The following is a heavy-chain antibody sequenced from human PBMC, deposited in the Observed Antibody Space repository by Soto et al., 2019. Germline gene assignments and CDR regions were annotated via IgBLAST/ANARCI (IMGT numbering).Heavy chain of an antibody. CDR3: ARDRELNYSAYGGSDHYYGMDV. Sequence: KTXASLALPCTVSGGSVSGGGDYWAWIRQHPGKGLEWIGYIYYTGSTYYNPSLKSRVTISVDTSKDQFSLKLNSVTAADTAVYYCARDRELNYSAYGGSDHYYGMDVCGQRTTVTVSS. CDR2: IYYTGST. D-gene: IGHD4-17*01. J-gene: IGHJ6*02. V-gene: IGHV4-31*03. CDR1: GGSVSGGGDY.